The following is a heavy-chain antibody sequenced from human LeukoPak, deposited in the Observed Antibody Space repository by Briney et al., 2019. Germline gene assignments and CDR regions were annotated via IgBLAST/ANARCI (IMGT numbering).Heavy chain of an antibody. CDR1: GFTFSSYA. V-gene: IGHV3-64*01. CDR3: ARGGGYRGYGQDY. J-gene: IGHJ4*02. D-gene: IGHD5-12*01. Sequence: GGSLRLSCAASGFTFSSYAMHWVRQAPGKGLEYVSAISSNGDSTYYASPVEGRFTISRDNSKNTLYLQMGSLRVEDMAVYYCARGGGYRGYGQDYWGQGTLVTVSS. CDR2: ISSNGDST.